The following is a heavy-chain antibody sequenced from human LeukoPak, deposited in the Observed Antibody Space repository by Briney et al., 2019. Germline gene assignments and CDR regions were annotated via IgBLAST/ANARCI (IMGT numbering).Heavy chain of an antibody. D-gene: IGHD1-7*01. CDR1: GYTFTDSY. V-gene: IGHV1-2*02. CDR3: TRDINWNYGY. Sequence: AAVRVSCRASGYTFTDSYMDGVRQAPGQGVEWMGWINPNSGDTNYAQKFQGRVTMTRDTSISTAYMELSRLTSDDTAVYYCTRDINWNYGYWGQGTLVTVSS. J-gene: IGHJ4*02. CDR2: INPNSGDT.